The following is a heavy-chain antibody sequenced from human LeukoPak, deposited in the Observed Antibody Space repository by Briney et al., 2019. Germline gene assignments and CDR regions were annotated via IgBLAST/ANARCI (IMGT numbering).Heavy chain of an antibody. CDR1: GFTFATSW. J-gene: IGHJ3*02. CDR3: TRDPSHGALDI. Sequence: GGSLRLSCAASGFTFATSWMTWVRQAPGKGLEWVALMNQDGSKTLFVDSVKGRFAISRDNGKNSLYLQMDSLRAEGTAVYFCTRDPSHGALDIWGQGTTVTVSS. CDR2: MNQDGSKT. V-gene: IGHV3-7*01.